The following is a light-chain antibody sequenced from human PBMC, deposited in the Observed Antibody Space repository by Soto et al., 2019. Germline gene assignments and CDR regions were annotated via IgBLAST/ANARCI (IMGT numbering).Light chain of an antibody. CDR2: GAT. Sequence: TQSPATLPVSPGERATFSCRANQSVHGDLAWYQQAPGQAPRLLIFGATSRASDVPARFSGSGSGTDFTLTISSLQSDDLAVYYCQQYHRWPPTFGGGTKVDIK. CDR1: QSVHGD. CDR3: QQYHRWPPT. V-gene: IGKV3-15*01. J-gene: IGKJ4*01.